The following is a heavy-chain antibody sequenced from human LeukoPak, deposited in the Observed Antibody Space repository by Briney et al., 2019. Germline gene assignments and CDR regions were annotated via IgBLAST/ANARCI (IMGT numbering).Heavy chain of an antibody. J-gene: IGHJ6*02. CDR3: ASVTPDGMDV. V-gene: IGHV4-61*01. Sequence: SETLSLTCTVSGGSVSSGSYYWSWIRQPPGKGLEWIGYIYYSGSTNYNPSLKSRVTISVDTSKNQFSLKLSSVTAADTAVYYCASVTPDGMDVWGQGTTVTVSS. CDR1: GGSVSSGSYY. CDR2: IYYSGST.